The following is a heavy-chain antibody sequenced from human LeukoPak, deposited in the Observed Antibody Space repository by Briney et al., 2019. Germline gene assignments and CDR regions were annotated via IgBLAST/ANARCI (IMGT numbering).Heavy chain of an antibody. CDR1: GYTFTSYY. CDR2: INPSGGST. V-gene: IGHV1-46*01. J-gene: IGHJ4*02. CDR3: ARLGPIAARHTGFDY. D-gene: IGHD6-6*01. Sequence: ASVKVSCKASGYTFTSYYMHWVRQAPGQGLEWMGIINPSGGSTSYAQKFQGRVTMTRDTSTSTVYMELSSLRSEDTAVYYCARLGPIAARHTGFDYWGQGTLVTVSS.